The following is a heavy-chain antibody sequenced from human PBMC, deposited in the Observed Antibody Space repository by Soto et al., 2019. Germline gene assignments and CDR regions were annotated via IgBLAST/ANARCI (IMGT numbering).Heavy chain of an antibody. V-gene: IGHV1-3*01. D-gene: IGHD6-13*01. CDR1: GYTFTSYA. Sequence: ASVKVSCKASGYTFTSYAMQWVRQAPGQRREWMGWIHAGNGNTKYSQKFQGRVTITRDTSASTAYMELSSLRSEDTAVYYCARVRTAAAGTVGRYYYYGMDVWGQGTTVTVSS. CDR2: IHAGNGNT. J-gene: IGHJ6*02. CDR3: ARVRTAAAGTVGRYYYYGMDV.